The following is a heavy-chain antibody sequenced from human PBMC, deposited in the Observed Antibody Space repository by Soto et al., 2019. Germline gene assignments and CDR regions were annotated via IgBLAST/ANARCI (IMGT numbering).Heavy chain of an antibody. D-gene: IGHD2-2*02. J-gene: IGHJ5*02. CDR1: GYSFSTYD. CDR3: ARPYCDSTSCYTDWFDP. Sequence: QVQLVQSGAEVKKPGASVKVSCKASGYSFSTYDINWVRQAAGQGLEWMGRVNPKSGNTDYAQRFRGRVTMTSNTSISTAYMELSALTPEDTAVYYCARPYCDSTSCYTDWFDPWGQGTLVTVSS. V-gene: IGHV1-8*01. CDR2: VNPKSGNT.